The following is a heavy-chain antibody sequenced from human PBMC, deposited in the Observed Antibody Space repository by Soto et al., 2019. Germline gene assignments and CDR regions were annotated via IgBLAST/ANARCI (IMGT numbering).Heavy chain of an antibody. V-gene: IGHV3-43D*04. J-gene: IGHJ6*02. CDR3: AKDMGTAYDFWSGYKGTYYYYGMDV. D-gene: IGHD3-3*01. CDR1: GFTFDDYA. CDR2: ISWDGGST. Sequence: PGGSLRLSCAASGFTFDDYAMHWVRQAPGKGLEWVSPISWDGGSTYYADSVKGRFTISRDNSKNSLYLQMNSLRAEDTALYYCAKDMGTAYDFWSGYKGTYYYYGMDVWGQGTTVTVSS.